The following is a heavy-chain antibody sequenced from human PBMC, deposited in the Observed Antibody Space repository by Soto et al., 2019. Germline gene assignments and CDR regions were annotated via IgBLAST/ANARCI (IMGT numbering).Heavy chain of an antibody. Sequence: QVQLVESGGGVVQPGRSLRLSCAASGFTFSSYGMHWVRQAPGKGLEWVAVISYDGSNKYYADSVKGRFTISRDNSKNTLYLQMNSLRAEDTAVYYCAKGDDRFLEWLLADYWGQGTLVTVSS. D-gene: IGHD3-3*01. CDR2: ISYDGSNK. CDR1: GFTFSSYG. CDR3: AKGDDRFLEWLLADY. J-gene: IGHJ4*02. V-gene: IGHV3-30*18.